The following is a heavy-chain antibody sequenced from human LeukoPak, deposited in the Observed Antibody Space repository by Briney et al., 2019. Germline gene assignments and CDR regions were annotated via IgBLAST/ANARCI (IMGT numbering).Heavy chain of an antibody. CDR3: ARGRPPYYDFWSGYSGSSFDY. D-gene: IGHD3-3*01. Sequence: PSETLSLTCAVYGGSFSGYYWSWIRQPPGKGLEWIGEINHSGSTNYNPSLKSRVTISVDTSKNQFSLKLSSVTAADTAVYYCARGRPPYYDFWSGYSGSSFDYWGQGTLVTVPS. J-gene: IGHJ4*02. V-gene: IGHV4-34*01. CDR2: INHSGST. CDR1: GGSFSGYY.